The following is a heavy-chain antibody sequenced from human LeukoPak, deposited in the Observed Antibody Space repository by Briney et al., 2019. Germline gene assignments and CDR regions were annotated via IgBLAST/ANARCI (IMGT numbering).Heavy chain of an antibody. CDR3: AREELRSFDY. Sequence: GGSLRLSCEASGHTFKGYGLTWVRQAPGKGLEWVSGISGSGARGGTTYYADSVRGRFTISRDNSKNTLFLQMNSLRGEDTAVYFCAREELRSFDYWGQGTLVTVSS. CDR1: GHTFKGYG. D-gene: IGHD2-21*01. CDR2: ISGSGARGGTT. J-gene: IGHJ4*02. V-gene: IGHV3-23*01.